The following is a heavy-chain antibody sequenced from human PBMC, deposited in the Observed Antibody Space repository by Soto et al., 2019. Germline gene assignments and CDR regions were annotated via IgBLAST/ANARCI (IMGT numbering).Heavy chain of an antibody. V-gene: IGHV3-74*01. D-gene: IGHD1-26*01. J-gene: IGHJ4*02. CDR2: IYFDGITT. CDR3: ARGGAMGVDY. Sequence: EVQLGESGGGVVQPGGSLRLSCPASGFTFNTHWMHWVRQAPWKGLVWFSRIYFDGITTNYAESVKGRLTVSRDNAKNTVYLHVTTLRDEDTAVYYCARGGAMGVDYWGQVTLVTVSS. CDR1: GFTFNTHW.